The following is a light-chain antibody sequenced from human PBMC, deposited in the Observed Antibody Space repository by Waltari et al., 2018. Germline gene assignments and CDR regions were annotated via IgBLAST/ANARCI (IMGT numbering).Light chain of an antibody. CDR2: GAS. CDR1: QSVSRA. CDR3: QHYLRLPVT. Sequence: ETVLTQSPGTLSLSLGERATLSCRASQSVSRALAWYQQKPGQAPRLLIYGASTRATGIPDRVSGSGSGTDFSLTISRLEPDDFAVYYCQHYLRLPVTFGQGTTVEI. J-gene: IGKJ1*01. V-gene: IGKV3-20*01.